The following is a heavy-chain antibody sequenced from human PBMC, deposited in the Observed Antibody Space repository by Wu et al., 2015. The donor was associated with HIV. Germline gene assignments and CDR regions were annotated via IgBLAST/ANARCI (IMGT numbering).Heavy chain of an antibody. CDR3: ARGGYCSSTSCYDYWYFDL. CDR1: GYNFINYG. CDR2: ISAYNGNT. V-gene: IGHV1-18*01. Sequence: QVQLVQSAAEVKKPGASVKVSCKASGYNFINYGVNWVRQAPGQGLEWMGWISAYNGNTNYAQKLQGRVTMTTDTFTSTAYMELRSLRSDDTAVYFCARGGYCSSTSCYDYWYFDLWAVAPGHCLL. J-gene: IGHJ2*01. D-gene: IGHD2-2*01.